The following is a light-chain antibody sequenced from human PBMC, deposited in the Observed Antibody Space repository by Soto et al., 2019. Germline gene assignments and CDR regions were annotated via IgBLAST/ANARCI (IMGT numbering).Light chain of an antibody. CDR1: QSVSYSY. CDR2: GAS. V-gene: IGKV3-20*01. CDR3: QQYGSSPLT. Sequence: EIVLTQSPGTLSLSPGERATLSCRASQSVSYSYLAWYQQKPGQAPRLLIYGASSRATGIPDRFSGSVSGKDFPLTISRLEPEDVAVYYCQQYGSSPLTFGGGTKVEIK. J-gene: IGKJ4*01.